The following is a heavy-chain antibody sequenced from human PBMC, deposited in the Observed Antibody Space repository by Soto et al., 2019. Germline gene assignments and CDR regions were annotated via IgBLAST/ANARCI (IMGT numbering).Heavy chain of an antibody. Sequence: GASVKVSCKVSGYTLTELSMHWVRQAPGKGLEWMGGFDPEDGETIYAQKFQGRVTMTEDTSTDTAYMELSSLRSEDTAVYYCATNPRWGTMVRGVRVPLYYFDYWGQGTLVTVSS. CDR1: GYTLTELS. J-gene: IGHJ4*02. D-gene: IGHD3-10*01. CDR3: ATNPRWGTMVRGVRVPLYYFDY. CDR2: FDPEDGET. V-gene: IGHV1-24*01.